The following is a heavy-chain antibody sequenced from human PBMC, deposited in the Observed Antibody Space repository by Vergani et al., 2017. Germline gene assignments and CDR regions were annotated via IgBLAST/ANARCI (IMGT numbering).Heavy chain of an antibody. CDR3: ASLTVTTEAGDFDY. D-gene: IGHD4-17*01. V-gene: IGHV4-59*01. CDR1: GGSISSYY. Sequence: QVQLQESGPGLVKPSETLSLTCTVSGGSISSYYWSWIRQPPGKGLEWIGYIYYSGSTNYHPSLKSRVTISVDTSKNQFSLKLSSVTAADTAVYYCASLTVTTEAGDFDYWGQGTLVTVSS. CDR2: IYYSGST. J-gene: IGHJ4*02.